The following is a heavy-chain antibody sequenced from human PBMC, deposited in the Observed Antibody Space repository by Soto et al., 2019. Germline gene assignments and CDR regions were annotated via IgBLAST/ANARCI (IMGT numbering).Heavy chain of an antibody. Sequence: QLQLQESGPGLVKPSETLSLTCTVSGGSISSSSYYWGWIRQPPGKGLEWIGRIYYSGSTYYNPSXKSRVTLSVDTSKNQFSLKLSSVTAADTAVYYCASSNWFDPWGQGTLVTVSS. V-gene: IGHV4-39*01. CDR2: IYYSGST. CDR3: ASSNWFDP. J-gene: IGHJ5*02. CDR1: GGSISSSSYY.